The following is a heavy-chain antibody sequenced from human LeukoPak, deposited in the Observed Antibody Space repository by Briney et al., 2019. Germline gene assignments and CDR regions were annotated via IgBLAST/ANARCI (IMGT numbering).Heavy chain of an antibody. CDR1: GFTFSSYA. Sequence: GLSLRLSCAASGFTFSSYAMSWVRQAPGKGLEWVSGISGSGGNTYYADSVKGRFTISRDNSKNTLYLQMNSLRAEDTAVYYCAKYLIYGSGTDKWFDPWGQGTLVTVSS. D-gene: IGHD3-10*01. J-gene: IGHJ5*02. V-gene: IGHV3-23*01. CDR3: AKYLIYGSGTDKWFDP. CDR2: ISGSGGNT.